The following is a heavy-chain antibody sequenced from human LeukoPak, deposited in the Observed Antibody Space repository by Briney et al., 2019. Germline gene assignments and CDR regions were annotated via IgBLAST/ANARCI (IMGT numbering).Heavy chain of an antibody. CDR2: INHSGST. CDR1: GVSFSGYY. Sequence: PSETLSLTCAVYGVSFSGYYWSWIRQPPGKGLEWIGEINHSGSTNYNPSLKSRVTISVDTSKNQFSLKLSYVTAADTAVYYCAREENMITFGGVIDAYYYYMDVWGKGTTVTVSS. V-gene: IGHV4-34*01. J-gene: IGHJ6*03. D-gene: IGHD3-16*02. CDR3: AREENMITFGGVIDAYYYYMDV.